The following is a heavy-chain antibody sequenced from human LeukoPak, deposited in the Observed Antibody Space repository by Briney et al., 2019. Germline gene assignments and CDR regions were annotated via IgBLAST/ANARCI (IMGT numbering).Heavy chain of an antibody. CDR3: ARDRRYSSGEFDY. D-gene: IGHD6-19*01. CDR2: MNSDGSST. J-gene: IGHJ4*02. CDR1: GYTFSSYW. V-gene: IGHV3-74*01. Sequence: LSGGSLRLSCAASGYTFSSYWMHWVRQAPGKGLVWVSRMNSDGSSTTYADSVKGRFTISRDNAKNTLYLQMNSLRAEDTAVYYCARDRRYSSGEFDYWGQGTLVTVSS.